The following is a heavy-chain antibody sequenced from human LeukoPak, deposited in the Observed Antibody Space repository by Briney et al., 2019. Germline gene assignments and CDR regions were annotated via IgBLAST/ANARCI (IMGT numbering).Heavy chain of an antibody. CDR1: GFTVSNNY. CDR3: SRWYCTGTSCYYDY. Sequence: GSLRLSCAASGFTVSNNYMSWVRQAPGKGLEWVSIIYDIGTTHYTDSVKGRFTISRDNSKNTVYLQMNSLRAEDTAVYYCSRWYCTGTSCYYDYWGQGTLVTVSS. J-gene: IGHJ4*02. CDR2: IYDIGTT. D-gene: IGHD2-2*01. V-gene: IGHV3-53*01.